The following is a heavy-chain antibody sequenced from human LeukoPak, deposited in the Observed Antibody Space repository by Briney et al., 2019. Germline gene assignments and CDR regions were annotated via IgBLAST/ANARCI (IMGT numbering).Heavy chain of an antibody. CDR1: GYSFTSYF. CDR2: VYPADSDT. CDR3: ARPGDMDHAGHLPH. Sequence: PGQSLKISCKASGYSFTSYFIVWVRQMPGQGLEWVGTVYPADSDTTYSPSFQGQATISVDKSIKTAYLQWSNLKASDTAMYYCARPGDMDHAGHLPHWGQGTRVTISS. J-gene: IGHJ1*01. D-gene: IGHD7-27*01. V-gene: IGHV5-51*01.